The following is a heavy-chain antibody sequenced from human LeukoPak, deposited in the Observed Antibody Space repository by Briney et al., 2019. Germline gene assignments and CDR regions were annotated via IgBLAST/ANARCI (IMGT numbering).Heavy chain of an antibody. J-gene: IGHJ6*03. Sequence: SETLSLTCTVSGGSISSYYWSWIRQPPGKGLEWIGYIYYSGSTNYNPSLKSRVTISVDTSKNQFSLKLSSVTAADTAVYYCARGATPYYYCYMDVWGKGTTVTVSS. CDR2: IYYSGST. D-gene: IGHD1-26*01. V-gene: IGHV4-59*01. CDR3: ARGATPYYYCYMDV. CDR1: GGSISSYY.